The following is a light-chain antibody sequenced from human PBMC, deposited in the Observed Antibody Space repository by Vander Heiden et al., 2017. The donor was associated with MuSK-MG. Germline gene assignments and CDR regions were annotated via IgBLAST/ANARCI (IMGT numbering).Light chain of an antibody. CDR2: YKSDSDK. V-gene: IGLV5-45*02. CDR1: SGFNVGSYR. CDR3: VIWHNSAWV. J-gene: IGLJ3*02. Sequence: QAVLTQPSSLSASPGASASLTCTFRSGFNVGSYRIYWYQQKPGSPPQYLLRYKSDSDKQQGSGVPSRFSGSKDASANAGILLISGLQSEDEADYYCVIWHNSAWVFGGGTKLT.